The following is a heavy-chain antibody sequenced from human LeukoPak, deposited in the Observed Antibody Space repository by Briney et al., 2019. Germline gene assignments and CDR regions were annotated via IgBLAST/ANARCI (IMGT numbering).Heavy chain of an antibody. J-gene: IGHJ6*04. D-gene: IGHD2-15*01. V-gene: IGHV4-34*01. CDR1: GGSFSVYY. Sequence: PSETLSLTCGVYGGSFSVYYWIWIRHPPGKGREWSGEINHRGSTNYNPSLKRRVAISVDTSKTQFSVKLSSVTAADTAVYYCARGWCSGGSCRYPARYSYGMDVWGKGTTVTVSS. CDR3: ARGWCSGGSCRYPARYSYGMDV. CDR2: INHRGST.